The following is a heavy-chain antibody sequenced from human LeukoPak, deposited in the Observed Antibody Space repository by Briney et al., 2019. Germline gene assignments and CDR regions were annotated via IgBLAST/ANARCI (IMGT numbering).Heavy chain of an antibody. CDR3: ARGSSSWYHARYFRFDP. D-gene: IGHD6-13*01. V-gene: IGHV4-59*01. J-gene: IGHJ5*02. CDR2: IYYSGST. Sequence: PSETLSLTCTVSGGSINSYYWSWIRQPPGKGLEWIGYIYYSGSTDYSPSLKSRVTISVDTSKNQFSLKLSSVTAADTAVYYCARGSSSWYHARYFRFDPWGQGTLVTVSS. CDR1: GGSINSYY.